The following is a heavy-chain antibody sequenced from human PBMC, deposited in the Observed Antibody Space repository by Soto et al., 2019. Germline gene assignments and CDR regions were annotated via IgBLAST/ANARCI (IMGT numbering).Heavy chain of an antibody. CDR1: GFTFTRYS. CDR3: ARESEDLTSNFDY. V-gene: IGHV3-21*06. CDR2: ISSTTNYI. J-gene: IGHJ4*02. Sequence: GGSLRLSCAASGFTFTRYSMNWVRQAPGKGLEWVSSISSTTNYIYYGGSMKCRFTISRDNAKNSLYLEMNSLRAEDTAVYYCARESEDLTSNFDYWGQGTLVTVSS.